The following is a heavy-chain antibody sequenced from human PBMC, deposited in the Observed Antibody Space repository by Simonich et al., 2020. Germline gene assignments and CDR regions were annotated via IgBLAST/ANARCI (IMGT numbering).Heavy chain of an antibody. CDR2: LSYDGSNK. D-gene: IGHD6-6*01. Sequence: GGGVVQPGRSLRLSWAASGFTFSSYAMHWVRQAPGKGLEWVEVLSYDGSNKYYADSVKGRFTISRDNSKNTLYLQMNSLRAEDTAVYYCARDLGSSYYFDYWGQGTLVTVSS. CDR1: GFTFSSYA. CDR3: ARDLGSSYYFDY. J-gene: IGHJ4*02. V-gene: IGHV3-30*07.